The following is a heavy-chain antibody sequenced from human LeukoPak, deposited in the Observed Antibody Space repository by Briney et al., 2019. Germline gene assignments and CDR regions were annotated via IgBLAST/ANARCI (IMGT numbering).Heavy chain of an antibody. CDR1: GYIFTSYW. CDR3: ARHRYYDSSGPGYFDY. Sequence: GESLKISCKGSGYIFTSYWIGWVRQMPGKGLEWMGIIYPGDSDTRYSPSFQGQVTISADKSISTTYLQWSSLKASDTAMYYCARHRYYDSSGPGYFDYWGQGTLVTVSS. CDR2: IYPGDSDT. D-gene: IGHD3-22*01. V-gene: IGHV5-51*01. J-gene: IGHJ4*02.